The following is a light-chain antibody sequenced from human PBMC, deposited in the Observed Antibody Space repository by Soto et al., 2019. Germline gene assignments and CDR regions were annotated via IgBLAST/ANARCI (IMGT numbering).Light chain of an antibody. V-gene: IGKV1-33*01. CDR2: DAS. CDR1: QDISNF. CDR3: QQYDTLIT. J-gene: IGKJ5*01. Sequence: DIQMTQSPSSLSASVGDRVTINCQASQDISNFLNWYQQKPGKGPKVLIYDASKLETGFPSRFSGSGSGTVFTFTISSLQPEDIATYYCQQYDTLITFGQGTRLEIK.